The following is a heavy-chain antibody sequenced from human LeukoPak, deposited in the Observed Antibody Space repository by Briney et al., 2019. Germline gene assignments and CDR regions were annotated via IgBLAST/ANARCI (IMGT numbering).Heavy chain of an antibody. Sequence: MPSETLSLTCTVSGGSISSYYWSWLRQPPGKGLEWIGYIYYSGSTNYNPSLKSRVTISVDTSKNQFSLKLSSVTAADTAVYYCARSEMATILLGAFDIWGQGTMVTVSS. J-gene: IGHJ3*02. V-gene: IGHV4-59*01. CDR3: ARSEMATILLGAFDI. CDR1: GGSISSYY. D-gene: IGHD5-24*01. CDR2: IYYSGST.